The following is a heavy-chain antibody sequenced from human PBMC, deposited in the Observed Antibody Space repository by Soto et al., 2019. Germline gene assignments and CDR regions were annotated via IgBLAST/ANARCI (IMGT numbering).Heavy chain of an antibody. CDR2: ILYDGKTK. CDR3: AKETSGYCCCWSYYYNLAV. CDR1: AGTFSNDA. D-gene: IGHD6-13*01. Sequence: GRARRLSWAASAGTFSNDAIHVFRHAPGKRLDWVAAILYDGKTKYYADSVKGRFTISRDNSKNTLYLQMNRLRAEDTAVYYCAKETSGYCCCWSYYYNLAVSGRRTTV. V-gene: IGHV3-30*04. J-gene: IGHJ6*01.